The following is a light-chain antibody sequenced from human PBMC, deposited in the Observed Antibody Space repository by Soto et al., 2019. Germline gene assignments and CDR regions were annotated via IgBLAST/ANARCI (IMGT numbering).Light chain of an antibody. CDR2: EVT. Sequence: QSALTQPPSASGSPGQSVTISCTGTSNDVGGYKYVSWYQQHPGKAPKLMIYEVTKRPSGVPDRFSGSKSGNTASLTVSGLQAEDEADYYCSSYAGSNNFVFGGGTKLTVL. V-gene: IGLV2-8*01. CDR3: SSYAGSNNFV. CDR1: SNDVGGYKY. J-gene: IGLJ2*01.